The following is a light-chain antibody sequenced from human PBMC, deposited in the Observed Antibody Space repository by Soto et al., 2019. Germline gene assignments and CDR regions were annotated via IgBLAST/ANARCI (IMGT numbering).Light chain of an antibody. V-gene: IGLV2-14*01. J-gene: IGLJ3*02. CDR2: DVT. Sequence: QSALTQPASVSGSPGQSITISCTGTSSDVGGYNYVSWFQQHPGKAPKLILYDVTNRPSGVSSRFSGSKSGNTASLTISGLQPEDEADYYCSSYTSTATRVFGGGTQLTVL. CDR1: SSDVGGYNY. CDR3: SSYTSTATRV.